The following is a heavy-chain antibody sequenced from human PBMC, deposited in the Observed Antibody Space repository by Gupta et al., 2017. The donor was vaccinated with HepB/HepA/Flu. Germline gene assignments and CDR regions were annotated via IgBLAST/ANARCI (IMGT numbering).Heavy chain of an antibody. V-gene: IGHV4-4*08. J-gene: IGHJ4*02. Sequence: QVQLQESGPGLVKPSETLSLTCNVSGVSISSYYWNWIRQSPGRGLEYIGDIYNIERTNYNPSLQSRVTISADTSKNQFSLTLTSVTAADTALYFCARQRPYGARFFDYWGQGILVTVSS. CDR1: GVSISSYY. CDR3: ARQRPYGARFFDY. D-gene: IGHD4-17*01. CDR2: IYNIERT.